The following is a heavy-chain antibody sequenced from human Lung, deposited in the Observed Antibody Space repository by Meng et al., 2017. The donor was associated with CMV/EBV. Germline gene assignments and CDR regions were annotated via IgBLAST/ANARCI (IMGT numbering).Heavy chain of an antibody. J-gene: IGHJ4*02. CDR2: INSDGSST. D-gene: IGHD2-21*01. CDR3: ARVPSYCGGDCYDAGKQPLGY. V-gene: IGHV3-74*01. CDR1: GFTFSSYW. Sequence: SXAASGFTFSSYWMHWVRQAPGKGLVWVSRINSDGSSTSYADSVKGRFTISRDNAKNTLYLQMNSLRAEDTAVYYCARVPSYCGGDCYDAGKQPLGYWGQGTXVTVSS.